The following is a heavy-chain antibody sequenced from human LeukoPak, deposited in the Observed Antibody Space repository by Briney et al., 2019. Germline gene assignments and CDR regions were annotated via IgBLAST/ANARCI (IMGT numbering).Heavy chain of an antibody. V-gene: IGHV4-34*01. CDR3: ARVVSRGYSSSWYGSGQFDY. CDR1: GGSFSGYY. D-gene: IGHD6-13*01. CDR2: INHSGST. Sequence: SETLSLTCAVYGGSFSGYYWSWIRQPPGKGLEWIGEINHSGSTNYNPSLKSRVTISVDTSKNQFSLKLSSVSAADTAVYYCARVVSRGYSSSWYGSGQFDYWGQGTLVTVSS. J-gene: IGHJ4*02.